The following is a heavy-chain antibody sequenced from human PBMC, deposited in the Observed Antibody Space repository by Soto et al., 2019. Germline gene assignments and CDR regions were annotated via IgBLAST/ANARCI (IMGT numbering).Heavy chain of an antibody. D-gene: IGHD4-4*01. CDR2: IKEDGSEK. J-gene: IGHJ4*02. V-gene: IGHV3-7*03. Sequence: GGSLSLSCAASGLPFSGSSMSWVRQAPGKGLEWVANIKEDGSEKYYADSVKGRFTISRDNSKNTLYLQVNSLRAEDTAVYYCAKLLRPGLQFFDFWGQGTLVTVSS. CDR1: GLPFSGSS. CDR3: AKLLRPGLQFFDF.